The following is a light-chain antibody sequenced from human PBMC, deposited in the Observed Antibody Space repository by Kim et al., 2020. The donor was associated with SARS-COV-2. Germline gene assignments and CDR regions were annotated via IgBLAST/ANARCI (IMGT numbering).Light chain of an antibody. Sequence: SYELTQPPSVSVPPGETARMTCGGNNIGSYSVHGYQQKPGHAPVPVISFDSDRPSGIPERFSGSNSRNTATLTISRVEVEDEADYYCQLWDTSGAYGVFG. CDR3: QLWDTSGAYGV. J-gene: IGLJ1*01. CDR2: FDS. CDR1: NIGSYS. V-gene: IGLV3-21*04.